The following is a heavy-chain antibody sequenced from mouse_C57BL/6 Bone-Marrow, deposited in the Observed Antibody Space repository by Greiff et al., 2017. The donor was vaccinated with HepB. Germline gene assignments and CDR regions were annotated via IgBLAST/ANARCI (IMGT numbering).Heavy chain of an antibody. V-gene: IGHV1-82*01. D-gene: IGHD1-1*01. CDR2: IYPGDGDT. CDR3: ARAPSYYGSFDY. Sequence: QVQLQQSGPELVKPGASVKISCKASGYAFSSSWMNWVKQRPGKGLEWIGRIYPGDGDTNYNGKFKGKATLTADKSSSTAYMQLSSLTSDDSAVYFCARAPSYYGSFDYWGQGTTLTVSS. J-gene: IGHJ2*01. CDR1: GYAFSSSW.